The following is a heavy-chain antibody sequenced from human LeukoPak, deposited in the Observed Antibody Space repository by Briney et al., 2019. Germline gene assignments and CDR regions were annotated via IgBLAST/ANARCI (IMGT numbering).Heavy chain of an antibody. J-gene: IGHJ4*02. Sequence: KASETLSLTCAVYGGSFGGYYWNWIHQPPGKGLEWIGEINQSGSTNYNPSLKSRVSISVDTSKSQFSLKLTSVTAADTAVYFCARNSAYSSSSGTNLWGQGTLVTVSS. V-gene: IGHV4-34*01. CDR3: ARNSAYSSSSGTNL. CDR2: INQSGST. CDR1: GGSFGGYY. D-gene: IGHD6-6*01.